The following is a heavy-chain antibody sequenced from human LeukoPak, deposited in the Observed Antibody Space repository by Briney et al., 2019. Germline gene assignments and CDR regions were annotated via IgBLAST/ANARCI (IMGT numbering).Heavy chain of an antibody. CDR1: GGSISSYY. D-gene: IGHD4-11*01. CDR2: IYTSGST. V-gene: IGHV4-4*09. Sequence: PSETLSLTCTVSGGSISSYYWSWIRQPPGKGLDWIGYIYTSGSTNYNPSLKSRVTISVDTSKNQFSLKLSSVTAADTAVYYCARRGYSNLYYYYYYMDVWGKGTTVTVSS. CDR3: ARRGYSNLYYYYYYMDV. J-gene: IGHJ6*03.